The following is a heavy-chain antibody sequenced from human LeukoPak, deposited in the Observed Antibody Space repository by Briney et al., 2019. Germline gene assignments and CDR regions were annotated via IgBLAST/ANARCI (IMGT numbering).Heavy chain of an antibody. CDR3: ARGGPYYYDSSGD. Sequence: SGTLSLTCAVSGGSISSSNWWSWVRQPPGKGLEWIGEIYHSGSTNYNPSLKSRVTISVDTSKNHFSLKLSSVTAADTAVYYCARGGPYYYDSSGDWGRGTLVTVSS. J-gene: IGHJ4*02. CDR1: GGSISSSNW. V-gene: IGHV4-4*02. CDR2: IYHSGST. D-gene: IGHD3-22*01.